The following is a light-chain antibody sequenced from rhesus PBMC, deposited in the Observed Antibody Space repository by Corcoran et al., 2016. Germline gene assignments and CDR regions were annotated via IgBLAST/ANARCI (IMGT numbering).Light chain of an antibody. CDR3: QQGNSNPPT. CDR1: QGISSY. CDR2: YAN. Sequence: DIQMSQSPSSLSASVGDRVTITCRASQGISSYLNWYQQKPGKAPKLLIYYANSLASGVPSRFSGSGSGTVFTLTIRSLQPEDFATYYCQQGNSNPPTFGQGTKVEIK. J-gene: IGKJ1*01. V-gene: IGKV1-32*02.